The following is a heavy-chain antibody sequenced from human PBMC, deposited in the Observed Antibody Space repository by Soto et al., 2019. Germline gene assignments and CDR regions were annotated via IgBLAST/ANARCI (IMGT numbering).Heavy chain of an antibody. CDR3: AKDRILSAVPVGNSAAFDV. V-gene: IGHV3-23*01. CDR2: ITGGGNSA. Sequence: EVQLLESGGGLVQPGGSLRLSCAASGYTFSSYTMNWVRQAPGKGLEWVSGITGGGNSAYYAASVQGRFTTSRDNSRNTLHLQVSSLRAEDTAVYYCAKDRILSAVPVGNSAAFDVWGQGTMVIVSS. CDR1: GYTFSSYT. J-gene: IGHJ3*01. D-gene: IGHD6-13*01.